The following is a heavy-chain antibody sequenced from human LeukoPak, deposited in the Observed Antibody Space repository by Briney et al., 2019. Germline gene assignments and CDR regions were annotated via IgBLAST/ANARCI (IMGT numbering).Heavy chain of an antibody. D-gene: IGHD4-17*01. CDR2: INHPGSLI. Sequence: GGSLRLSCAASGFSFGDFYMNWIRQAPGKALEWVALINHPGSLIHYADSVRGRFTISRDNAQSSLSLQMNSLTVEDTAVYYCARTADGEFDVWGQGTLVTVSS. V-gene: IGHV3-11*01. CDR3: ARTADGEFDV. J-gene: IGHJ4*02. CDR1: GFSFGDFY.